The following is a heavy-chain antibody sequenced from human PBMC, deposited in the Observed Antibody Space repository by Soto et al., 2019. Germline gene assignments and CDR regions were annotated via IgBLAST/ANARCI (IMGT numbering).Heavy chain of an antibody. V-gene: IGHV4-30-2*01. CDR3: ASFGVASMNWFDP. D-gene: IGHD3-3*01. Sequence: PSETLSLTCAVSGVSISSGGYSWRWIRQPPGKGLEWIGYIYHSGSTYYNPSLKSRVTISVDRSKNQFSLKLSSVTAADTAVYYCASFGVASMNWFDPWGQGTLVTVSS. CDR1: GVSISSGGYS. CDR2: IYHSGST. J-gene: IGHJ5*02.